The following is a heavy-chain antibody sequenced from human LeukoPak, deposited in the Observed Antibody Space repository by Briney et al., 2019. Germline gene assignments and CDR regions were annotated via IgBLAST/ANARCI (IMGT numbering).Heavy chain of an antibody. V-gene: IGHV3-74*01. CDR2: INNDGSST. CDR1: GFTFSSYW. Sequence: GGSLRLSCAASGFTFSSYWMHWVRQAPGKGLVWVSRINNDGSSTNYVDSVKGRFTISRDNAKNTLYLQMNSLRAEDTAVYYCARSAYRGYSNYYFDYWGQGTLVTVSS. J-gene: IGHJ4*02. CDR3: ARSAYRGYSNYYFDY. D-gene: IGHD4-11*01.